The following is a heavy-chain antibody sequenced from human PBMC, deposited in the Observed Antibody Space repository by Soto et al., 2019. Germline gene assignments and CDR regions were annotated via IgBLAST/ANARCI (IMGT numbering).Heavy chain of an antibody. Sequence: SETLSLTCTVSGGSFSSGGYYWSWIRQLPGKGLEWIGYIYYSGSTYYNPSLKSRFTISLDTSKNQFSLKLSSVTAADTAVYYCARDRTGTTRRYYYYYGMDVWGQGTTVTVS. CDR3: ARDRTGTTRRYYYYYGMDV. V-gene: IGHV4-31*03. D-gene: IGHD1-7*01. CDR1: GGSFSSGGYY. CDR2: IYYSGST. J-gene: IGHJ6*02.